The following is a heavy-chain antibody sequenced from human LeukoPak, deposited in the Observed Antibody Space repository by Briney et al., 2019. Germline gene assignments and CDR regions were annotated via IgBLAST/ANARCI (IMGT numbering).Heavy chain of an antibody. CDR2: INSDGSST. D-gene: IGHD1-26*01. CDR3: GRALGSPLDY. CDR1: GFTFSSDW. V-gene: IGHV3-74*01. Sequence: GGSLRLSCAAPGFTFSSDWMHWVRQVPGKGLVWVSRINSDGSSTAYADSVKGRFTISRDNAKNTLYLQMNSLRVEDTAVYYCGRALGSPLDYWGQGTLVTVSS. J-gene: IGHJ4*02.